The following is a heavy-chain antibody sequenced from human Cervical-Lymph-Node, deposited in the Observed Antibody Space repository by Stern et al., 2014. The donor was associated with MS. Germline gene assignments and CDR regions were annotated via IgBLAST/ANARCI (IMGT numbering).Heavy chain of an antibody. CDR2: IYLDDEK. CDR3: AHSAGYSDISGQYYNHDAFHM. Sequence: ITLKESGPTLVKPTQTLTLTCTISGFSLSTSGVGVGWIRQPPGKALEWLAVIYLDDEKRYSTSLKNRLTIIKDTAKNQVVLTMTNMDPVDTGTYFCAHSAGYSDISGQYYNHDAFHMWGQGTMVTVSS. D-gene: IGHD3-22*01. CDR1: GFSLSTSGVG. J-gene: IGHJ3*02. V-gene: IGHV2-5*02.